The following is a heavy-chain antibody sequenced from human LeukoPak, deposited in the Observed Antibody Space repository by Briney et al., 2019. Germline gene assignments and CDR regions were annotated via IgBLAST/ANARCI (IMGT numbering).Heavy chain of an antibody. Sequence: PSETLSLTCAVSGGSISSGGYSWSWIRQPPGKGLEWIGYIYHSGSTYYNPSLESRVTISVDRSKNQFSLKLSSVTAADTAVYYCARGKEGLYYGSGSFDYWGQGTLVTVSS. CDR1: GGSISSGGYS. J-gene: IGHJ4*02. CDR2: IYHSGST. V-gene: IGHV4-30-2*01. CDR3: ARGKEGLYYGSGSFDY. D-gene: IGHD3-10*01.